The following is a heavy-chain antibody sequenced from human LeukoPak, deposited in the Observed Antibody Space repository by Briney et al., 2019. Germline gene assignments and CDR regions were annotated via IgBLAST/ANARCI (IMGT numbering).Heavy chain of an antibody. D-gene: IGHD2-21*01. CDR3: AKFTRSSGDCL. Sequence: GGSLRLSCAASGFNFSAFPMTWVRQAPGKGLEWVSAISAVGDNTFYADSVKGRFTISRDNAKNSLYLQMNSLRAEDTAVYYCAKFTRSSGDCLWGQGILVTVSS. CDR2: ISAVGDNT. J-gene: IGHJ4*02. CDR1: GFNFSAFP. V-gene: IGHV3-23*01.